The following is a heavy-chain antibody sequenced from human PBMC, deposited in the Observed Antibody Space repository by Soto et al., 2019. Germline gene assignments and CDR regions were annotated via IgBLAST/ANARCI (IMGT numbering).Heavy chain of an antibody. CDR1: GYTLTELS. J-gene: IGHJ4*02. D-gene: IGHD2-15*01. Sequence: ASVKVSCKVSGYTLTELSMHWVRQAPGKGLEWMGGFDPEDGETIYAQKFQGRVTMTEDTSTDTAYMELSSLRSEDTAVYYCATARGYCSGGSCYNFYYWAREPWSPSP. CDR2: FDPEDGET. CDR3: ATARGYCSGGSCYNFYY. V-gene: IGHV1-24*01.